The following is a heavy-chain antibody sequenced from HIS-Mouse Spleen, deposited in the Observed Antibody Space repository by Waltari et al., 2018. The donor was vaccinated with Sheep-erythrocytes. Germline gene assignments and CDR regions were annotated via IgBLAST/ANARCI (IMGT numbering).Heavy chain of an antibody. V-gene: IGHV4-39*07. D-gene: IGHD7-27*01. CDR3: ARAYPRPGVYWFDP. CDR2: IYYSGST. J-gene: IGHJ5*02. CDR1: GGSISSSSYY. Sequence: QLQLQESGPGLVKPSETLSLTCTVSGGSISSSSYYWGSIRQPPGKGLEWIGSIYYSGSTSYNPSLKSRVTISVDTSKNQFSLKLSSVTAADTAVYYCARAYPRPGVYWFDPWGQGTLVTVSS.